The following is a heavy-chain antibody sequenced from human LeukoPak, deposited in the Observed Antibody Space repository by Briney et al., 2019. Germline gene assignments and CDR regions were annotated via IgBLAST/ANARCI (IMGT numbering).Heavy chain of an antibody. Sequence: ASVKVSCKASGYTFTSYDINWVRQATGQGLEWMGWMNPNSGNTGYAQKFQGRVTMTRNTSLSTAYMELSSLRSEDTAVYYCASLSGDYGFGYYYYGMDVWGQGTTVTVSS. CDR3: ASLSGDYGFGYYYYGMDV. CDR2: MNPNSGNT. D-gene: IGHD4-17*01. CDR1: GYTFTSYD. V-gene: IGHV1-8*01. J-gene: IGHJ6*02.